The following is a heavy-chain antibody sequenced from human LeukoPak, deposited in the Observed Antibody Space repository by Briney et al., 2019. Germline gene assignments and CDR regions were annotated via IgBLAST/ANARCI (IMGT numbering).Heavy chain of an antibody. CDR3: ATRIMITFGGDH. D-gene: IGHD3-16*01. J-gene: IGHJ4*02. CDR1: GFTFSSYG. V-gene: IGHV3-30*03. Sequence: PGRSLRLSCAASGFTFSSYGMHWVRQAPGKGLEWVAVISYDGSNKYYADSVKGRFTISRDNSKNTLYLQMNSLRAEDTAVYYCATRIMITFGGDHWGQGTLVTVSS. CDR2: ISYDGSNK.